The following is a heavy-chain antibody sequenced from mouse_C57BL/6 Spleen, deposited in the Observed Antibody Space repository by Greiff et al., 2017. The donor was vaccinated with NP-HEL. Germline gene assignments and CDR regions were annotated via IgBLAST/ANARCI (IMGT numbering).Heavy chain of an antibody. CDR2: IYPGSGST. J-gene: IGHJ3*01. CDR3: ARYGAHYSNYLRGFAY. Sequence: QVQLQQPGAELVKPGASVKMSCKASGYTFTSYWITWVKQRPGQGLEWIGDIYPGSGSTNYNEKFKSKATLTVDTSSSTAYMQLSSLTSEDSAVYYCARYGAHYSNYLRGFAYWGQGTLVTVSA. CDR1: GYTFTSYW. D-gene: IGHD2-5*01. V-gene: IGHV1-55*01.